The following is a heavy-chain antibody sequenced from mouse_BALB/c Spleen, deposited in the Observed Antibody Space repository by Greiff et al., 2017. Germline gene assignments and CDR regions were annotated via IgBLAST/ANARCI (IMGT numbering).Heavy chain of an antibody. CDR3: TGEEHGDYSAWFAY. CDR1: GFNIKDYY. V-gene: IGHV14-1*02. CDR2: IDPENGNT. Sequence: EVKLMESGAELVRPGALVKLSCKASGFNIKDYYMHWVKQRPEQGLEWIGWIDPENGNTIYDPKFQGKASITADTSSNTAYLQLSSLTSEDTAVYYCTGEEHGDYSAWFAYWGQGTLVTVSA. J-gene: IGHJ3*01. D-gene: IGHD2-13*01.